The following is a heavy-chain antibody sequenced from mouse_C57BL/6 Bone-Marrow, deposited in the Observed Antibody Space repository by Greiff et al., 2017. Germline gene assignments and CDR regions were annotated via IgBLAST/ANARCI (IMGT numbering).Heavy chain of an antibody. CDR2: IHPNSGST. Sequence: VKLQQPGAELVKPGASVKLSCKASGYTFTSYWMHWVKQRPGQGLEWIGMIHPNSGSTNYNEKFKSKATLTVDKSSSTAYMQRSSLTSEDSAVYYGARRHYGSTNWYFDVWGTGTTVTVST. CDR3: ARRHYGSTNWYFDV. V-gene: IGHV1-64*01. D-gene: IGHD1-1*01. CDR1: GYTFTSYW. J-gene: IGHJ1*03.